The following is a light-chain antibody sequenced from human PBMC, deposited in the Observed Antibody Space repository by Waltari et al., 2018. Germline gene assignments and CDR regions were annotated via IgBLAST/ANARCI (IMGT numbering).Light chain of an antibody. CDR3: QQGYSTWT. J-gene: IGKJ1*01. Sequence: DIQMTQSPASLSASLGDRVTITCRASQNIGRYLNWYQQISGRAPNLLIYAASNLQRGVPSRFIGSGSGTDFTLTISGLQPEDFGTYYCQQGYSTWTFGQGTNVDSK. CDR2: AAS. CDR1: QNIGRY. V-gene: IGKV1-39*01.